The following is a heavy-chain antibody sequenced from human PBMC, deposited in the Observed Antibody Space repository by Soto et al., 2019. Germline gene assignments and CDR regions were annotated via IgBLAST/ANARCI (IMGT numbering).Heavy chain of an antibody. D-gene: IGHD4-17*01. J-gene: IGHJ4*02. CDR3: ARGLSAATVVTCYFDY. CDR2: INHVGIT. CDR1: GGSFRGFY. Sequence: PSETLSLTCAVSGGSFRGFYWTWIRQSPGKGLEWLGDINHVGITNYNPSLKSRVSIPVDTSKSQFSLKLSSVTAADTALYYCARGLSAATVVTCYFDYWGQGTLVTVSS. V-gene: IGHV4-34*01.